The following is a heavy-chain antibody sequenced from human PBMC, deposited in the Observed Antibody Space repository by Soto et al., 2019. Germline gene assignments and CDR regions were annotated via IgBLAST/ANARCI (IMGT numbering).Heavy chain of an antibody. V-gene: IGHV3-15*07. CDR3: TTVRTY. CDR1: GFTFTNTW. J-gene: IGHJ4*02. CDR2: IKSKTDGGTT. Sequence: DVQLVESGGGLVKPGGSLRLSCAASGFTFTNTWMNWVRQAPGRGLEWVGRIKSKTDGGTTDYAAPVKGRFTISRDDSKNTLYLYVDGLTAEDAAVYYCTTVRTYWGQGTLVTVSS.